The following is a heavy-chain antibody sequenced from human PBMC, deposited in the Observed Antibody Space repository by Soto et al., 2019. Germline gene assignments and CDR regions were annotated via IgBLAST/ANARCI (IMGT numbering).Heavy chain of an antibody. CDR1: GGSISSYY. D-gene: IGHD4-17*01. Sequence: QVQLQESGPGLVKTSETLSLTCTVSGGSISSYYWSWIRQSPGKGLEWIGYTHYSGSTNYNPSLKSRVTISVXXSXNXXSLKLNSVTAADTAVYYCARDQVAVTTTSSWYFDLWGRGTLVTVSS. CDR2: THYSGST. J-gene: IGHJ2*01. CDR3: ARDQVAVTTTSSWYFDL. V-gene: IGHV4-59*01.